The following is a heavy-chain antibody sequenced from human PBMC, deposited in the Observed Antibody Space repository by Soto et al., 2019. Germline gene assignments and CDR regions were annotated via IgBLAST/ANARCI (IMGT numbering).Heavy chain of an antibody. J-gene: IGHJ6*02. CDR3: ARFGGGMDV. V-gene: IGHV4-4*02. CDR1: GGSISGINW. Sequence: QVQLQESGPGLVKPSGTLSLTCVVSGGSISGINWWYWVRQPPGKGLEWIGEIYHSGSTHYNPSLQSRVTISVDKSKTQFSLKLSSVAAADTAVYYCARFGGGMDVWGQGTTVTVSS. CDR2: IYHSGST. D-gene: IGHD3-10*01.